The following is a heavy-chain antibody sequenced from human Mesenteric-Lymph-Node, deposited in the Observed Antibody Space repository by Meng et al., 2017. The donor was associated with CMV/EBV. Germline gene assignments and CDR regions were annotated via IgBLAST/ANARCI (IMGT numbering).Heavy chain of an antibody. CDR2: ISPSGSAV. V-gene: IGHV3-11*01. Sequence: GESLKISCEASGFTFSDNYVTWIRQAPGKGLEWVSYISPSGSAVNYADSVKGRFTISRDNSKNTVYLQMSSLRGDDTAVYYCAKLYYDFWSGYTYFDSWGQGTQVTVSS. D-gene: IGHD3-3*01. CDR1: GFTFSDNY. CDR3: AKLYYDFWSGYTYFDS. J-gene: IGHJ4*02.